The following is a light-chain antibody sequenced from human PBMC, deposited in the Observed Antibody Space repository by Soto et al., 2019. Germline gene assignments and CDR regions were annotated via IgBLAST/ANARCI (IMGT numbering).Light chain of an antibody. J-gene: IGKJ2*01. V-gene: IGKV1-5*03. CDR1: QSISSW. CDR2: KAF. CDR3: QQYNSYSYT. Sequence: DFQMTQSPSTLSASVVDRVTITCRASQSISSWWAWYQQKPGKAPKLLIYKAFSLESGVPSRFSGSRSGRAFTLTISSLQTDDFATYDCQQYNSYSYTFGQGTKLEIK.